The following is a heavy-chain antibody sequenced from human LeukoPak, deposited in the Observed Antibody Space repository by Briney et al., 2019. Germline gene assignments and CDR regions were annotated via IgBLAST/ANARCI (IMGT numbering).Heavy chain of an antibody. CDR1: GVSISDSFEHY. D-gene: IGHD3-10*01. CDR2: VHHTGRT. V-gene: IGHV4-4*02. J-gene: IGHJ4*01. Sequence: SETLSLTCVVSGVSISDSFEHYWCWVRQPPGKGFEWIAEVHHTGRTIYSPSFAGRVAISADTSKNQVSLKLTSVTAADTAVYYCARGSDYTWGGWGQGTLVTVSS. CDR3: ARGSDYTWGG.